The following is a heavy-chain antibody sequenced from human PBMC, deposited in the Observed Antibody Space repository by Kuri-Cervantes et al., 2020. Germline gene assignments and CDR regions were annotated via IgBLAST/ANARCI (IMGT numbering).Heavy chain of an antibody. Sequence: SETLSLTCTVSGGSISSYYWSWIRQPPGKGLEWIGYIYYSGSTNYNPSLKSRVTISVDTSKNQFSLKLSSVTAADTAVYYCARGVYDYVWGSYLPWFDPWGQGTLVTVSS. J-gene: IGHJ5*02. CDR2: IYYSGST. V-gene: IGHV4-59*01. CDR1: GGSISSYY. CDR3: ARGVYDYVWGSYLPWFDP. D-gene: IGHD3-16*02.